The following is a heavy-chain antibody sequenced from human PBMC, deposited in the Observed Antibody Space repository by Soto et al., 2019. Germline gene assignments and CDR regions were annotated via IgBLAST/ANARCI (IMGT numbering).Heavy chain of an antibody. Sequence: GGCERISCAAAGRVFSGDGMSWDRQAPGQGLEWVSGIGGSGIDTYYADSAKGRFTISRDNSKNTLYLQMNSLRAEDTAVYYCAKVRICSTTNCYYFDYWGQGTPVTVSS. V-gene: IGHV3-23*01. CDR2: IGGSGIDT. J-gene: IGHJ4*02. D-gene: IGHD2-2*01. CDR3: AKVRICSTTNCYYFDY. CDR1: GRVFSGDG.